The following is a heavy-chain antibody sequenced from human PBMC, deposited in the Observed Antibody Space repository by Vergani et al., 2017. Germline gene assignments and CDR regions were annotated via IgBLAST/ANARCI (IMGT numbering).Heavy chain of an antibody. Sequence: EVQLVESGGGLVKPGGSLRLSCAASGFTFSNAWMSWVRQAPGKGLEWVGRIKSKTDGGTTDYAAPVKGRFTISRDDSKNTLYLQMNSLKTEDTAVYYCAKLFSTVTTAVPNHWGQGTLVTVSS. CDR1: GFTFSNAW. CDR3: AKLFSTVTTAVPNH. D-gene: IGHD4-17*01. J-gene: IGHJ5*02. CDR2: IKSKTDGGTT. V-gene: IGHV3-15*01.